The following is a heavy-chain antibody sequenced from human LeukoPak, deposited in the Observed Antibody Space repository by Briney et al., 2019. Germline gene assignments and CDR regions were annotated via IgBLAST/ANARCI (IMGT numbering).Heavy chain of an antibody. J-gene: IGHJ4*02. CDR3: AKARRWLQTYYFDY. CDR1: GFTFSSYA. D-gene: IGHD5-24*01. Sequence: GGSLRLSCAASGFTFSSYAMSWVRQAPGKGLEWVSAISGSGGGTYYADSVKGRFTISRDNSKNTLYLQMNSLRAEDTAVYYCAKARRWLQTYYFDYWGQGTLVTVSS. CDR2: ISGSGGGT. V-gene: IGHV3-23*01.